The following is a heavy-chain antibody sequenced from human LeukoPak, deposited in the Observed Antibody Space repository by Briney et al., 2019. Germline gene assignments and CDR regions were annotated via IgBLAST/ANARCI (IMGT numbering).Heavy chain of an antibody. V-gene: IGHV4-39*01. Sequence: SETLSLTCTVSGGSISSSSYYWGWIRQPPGKGLECIGSIYYSGNTYYNPSLKSRVTLSVDTSKNQFSLKLSSVTAADTAVYYCARLGDTVSTDRYFDYWGQGTLVTVSS. D-gene: IGHD5/OR15-5a*01. J-gene: IGHJ4*02. CDR2: IYYSGNT. CDR3: ARLGDTVSTDRYFDY. CDR1: GGSISSSSYY.